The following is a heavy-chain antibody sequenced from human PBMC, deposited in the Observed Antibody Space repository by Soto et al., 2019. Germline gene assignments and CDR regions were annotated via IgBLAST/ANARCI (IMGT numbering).Heavy chain of an antibody. CDR1: GYTFSDYF. CDR3: ARIKWGLDYYSGMDV. J-gene: IGHJ6*02. V-gene: IGHV1-2*02. D-gene: IGHD1-26*01. Sequence: QVQLVQSGAEVGKSGASVKVSCKASGYTFSDYFIQWLRQAPGQGLEWVAWINPKTAATNYAKKFQDRVTVTSDTSFSTAYLELIRLRPDDTALYYCARIKWGLDYYSGMDVWGQGTAVSVTS. CDR2: INPKTAAT.